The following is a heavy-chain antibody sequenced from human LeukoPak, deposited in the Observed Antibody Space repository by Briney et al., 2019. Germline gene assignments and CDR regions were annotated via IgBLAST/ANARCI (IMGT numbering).Heavy chain of an antibody. Sequence: GSLRLSCAASGFTFSSYGMHWVRQAPGKGLEWVAVIWYDGSNKYYADSVKGRFTISRDNSKNTLYLQMNSLRAEDTAVYYCARARSSSGNWFDPWGQGTLVTVSS. CDR2: IWYDGSNK. CDR3: ARARSSSGNWFDP. D-gene: IGHD6-6*01. V-gene: IGHV3-33*01. J-gene: IGHJ5*02. CDR1: GFTFSSYG.